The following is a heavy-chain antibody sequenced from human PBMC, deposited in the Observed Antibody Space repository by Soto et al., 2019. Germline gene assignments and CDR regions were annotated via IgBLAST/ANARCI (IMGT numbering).Heavy chain of an antibody. J-gene: IGHJ4*02. Sequence: QVQLVQSGGEVRKPGASVKVSCKASGYTFDIYGISWVRQVPGQGPEWMGWISADNGDTKYAQKFQDRVIMTTDTSTSTAYMELRSLRSDDTAVYFCARDRSYYYESSGYPFDYWGQGTQVTVSS. CDR2: ISADNGDT. V-gene: IGHV1-18*01. CDR1: GYTFDIYG. D-gene: IGHD3-22*01. CDR3: ARDRSYYYESSGYPFDY.